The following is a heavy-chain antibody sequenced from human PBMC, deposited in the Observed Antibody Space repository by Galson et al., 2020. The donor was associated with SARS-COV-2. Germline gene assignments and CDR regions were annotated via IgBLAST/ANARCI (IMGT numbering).Heavy chain of an antibody. CDR1: GYTFTSND. Sequence: ASVKVSCKASGYTFTSNDINWVRQATGQGLEWMGWMKPNSGNPGYAQKFQGSVTMTRNTSISTAYMELSRLRSEDAAVYYGAILAALQDYYYYYGMDVWGQGTTVTVSS. CDR3: AILAALQDYYYYYGMDV. V-gene: IGHV1-8*01. D-gene: IGHD6-6*01. CDR2: MKPNSGNP. J-gene: IGHJ6*02.